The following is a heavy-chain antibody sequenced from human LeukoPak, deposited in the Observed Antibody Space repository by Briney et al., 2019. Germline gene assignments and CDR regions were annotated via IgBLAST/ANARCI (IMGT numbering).Heavy chain of an antibody. J-gene: IGHJ4*02. V-gene: IGHV3-7*04. CDR3: ARGDDFSGDH. CDR1: GFTFSNFW. CDR2: IHPEGNEK. Sequence: GGSLRLSCAVSGFTFSNFWMSWVRQAPGRGLEWVANIHPEGNEKYHVESVKGRFTISRDNAKNLLFLQMNGLIVEDTAVYYCARGDDFSGDHWGQGTLVTVSS. D-gene: IGHD1-1*01.